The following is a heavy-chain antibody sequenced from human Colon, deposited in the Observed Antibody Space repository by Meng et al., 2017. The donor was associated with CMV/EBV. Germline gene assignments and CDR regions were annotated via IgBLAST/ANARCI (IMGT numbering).Heavy chain of an antibody. Sequence: YSWAWIRQSAGKGLEWIGQIDGNDHPDYNPSLKSRLTMSLDRSKNQFSLKLRSVTAADTAVYFCAREGRISVFGVQVTEYFLDYWGQGTLVTVSS. CDR3: AREGRISVFGVQVTEYFLDY. J-gene: IGHJ4*02. D-gene: IGHD3-3*01. CDR1: YS. CDR2: IDGNDHP. V-gene: IGHV4-61*09.